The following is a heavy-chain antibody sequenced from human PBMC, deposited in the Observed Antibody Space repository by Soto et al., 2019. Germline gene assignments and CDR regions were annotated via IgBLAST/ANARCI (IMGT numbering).Heavy chain of an antibody. CDR2: INHSGST. CDR1: GGSISSYY. D-gene: IGHD6-19*01. CDR3: ARGSSGWSSYYYYGMDV. J-gene: IGHJ6*02. V-gene: IGHV4-34*01. Sequence: SETLSLTCTVSGGSISSYYWSWIRQPPGKGLEWIGEINHSGSTNYNPSLKSRVTISVDTSKNQFALKLSSVTAADTAVYYCARGSSGWSSYYYYGMDVWGQGTTVTVSS.